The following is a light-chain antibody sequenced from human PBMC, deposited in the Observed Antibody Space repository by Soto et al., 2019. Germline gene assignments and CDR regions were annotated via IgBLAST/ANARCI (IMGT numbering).Light chain of an antibody. CDR2: SNT. V-gene: IGLV1-44*01. Sequence: QSVLTQPPSASGTPGQRVTISCSGSSSNIGSHTVNWYQQLLGAAPRLLIYSNTQRPSGVPDRFSGSKSGTSASLAISGLRSEDEADYYCAAWDDSLNGVFGGGTKLTVL. CDR3: AAWDDSLNGV. CDR1: SSNIGSHT. J-gene: IGLJ3*02.